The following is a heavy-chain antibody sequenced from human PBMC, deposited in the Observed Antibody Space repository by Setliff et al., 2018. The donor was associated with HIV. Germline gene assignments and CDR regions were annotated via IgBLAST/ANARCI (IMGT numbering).Heavy chain of an antibody. CDR1: GESFSGHY. V-gene: IGHV4-34*01. J-gene: IGHJ4*02. CDR2: INHSESP. CDR3: ATGITMAPDY. Sequence: PSETLSLTCAVYGESFSGHYWSWIRQPPGKGLEWIGEINHSESPNYNPSLKSRVTISVDTSKNQFSLKLTSVTAADTAVYYCATGITMAPDYWGQGSLVTVSS. D-gene: IGHD6-19*01.